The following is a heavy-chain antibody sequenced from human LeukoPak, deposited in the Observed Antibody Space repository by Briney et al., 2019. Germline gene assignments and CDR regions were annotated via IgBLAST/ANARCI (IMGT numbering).Heavy chain of an antibody. V-gene: IGHV1-18*01. D-gene: IGHD2-2*01. Sequence: ASVKVSCKASGYTFTSYGISWVRQAPGQGLEWMGWISAYNGNTNYAQKLQGRVTMTTDTSTSTAYMELRSLRSDDTAVHYCARDYCSSTSCYDWFDPWGQGTLVTVSS. J-gene: IGHJ5*02. CDR2: ISAYNGNT. CDR1: GYTFTSYG. CDR3: ARDYCSSTSCYDWFDP.